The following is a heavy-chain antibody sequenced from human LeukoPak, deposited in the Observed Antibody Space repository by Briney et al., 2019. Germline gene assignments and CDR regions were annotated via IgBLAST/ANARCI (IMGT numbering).Heavy chain of an antibody. V-gene: IGHV3-30*18. J-gene: IGHJ4*02. CDR1: GFTFSSYG. CDR3: AKALASVIPPYFDY. Sequence: GGSLRLSCAASGFTFSSYGMRWVRQAPGKGLEWVAVISYDGSNKYYADSVKGRFTISRDNSKNTLYLQMNSLRAEDTAVYYCAKALASVIPPYFDYWGQGTLVTVSS. D-gene: IGHD2-21*01. CDR2: ISYDGSNK.